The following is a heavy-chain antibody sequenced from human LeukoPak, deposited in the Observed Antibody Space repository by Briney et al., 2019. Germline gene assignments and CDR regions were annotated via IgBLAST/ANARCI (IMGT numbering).Heavy chain of an antibody. J-gene: IGHJ4*02. Sequence: GGSLRLSCAASGFTFSSYSMNWVRQAPGKGLEWVSYISSSSSTIYYADSMKGRFTVSRDNAKNSLFLHMNSLRAEDTAVYYCARVKGPQKRGSYCDHWGQGTLVTVSS. CDR1: GFTFSSYS. CDR2: ISSSSSTI. CDR3: ARVKGPQKRGSYCDH. V-gene: IGHV3-48*01. D-gene: IGHD3-16*01.